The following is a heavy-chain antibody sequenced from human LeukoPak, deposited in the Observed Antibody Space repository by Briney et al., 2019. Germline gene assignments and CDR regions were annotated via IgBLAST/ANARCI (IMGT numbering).Heavy chain of an antibody. CDR2: IHPRSGDT. CDR3: ARDGDYGTGSYCRRCIDS. J-gene: IGHJ4*02. Sequence: ASVKVSCKASGYSFTAFYIHCVRQAPGQGLEWMGWIHPRSGDTTYAQKFRGRVTLTRDTSVSKASMDLRSLRSDDTAVYYCARDGDYGTGSYCRRCIDSWGKGTPVTVSP. V-gene: IGHV1-2*02. D-gene: IGHD3-10*01. CDR1: GYSFTAFY.